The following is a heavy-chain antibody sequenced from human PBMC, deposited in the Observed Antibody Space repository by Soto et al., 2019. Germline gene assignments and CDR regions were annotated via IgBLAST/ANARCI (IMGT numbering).Heavy chain of an antibody. CDR2: INPNSGGT. J-gene: IGHJ4*02. CDR3: AREVVVAATSRFDY. CDR1: GYTFTGYY. V-gene: IGHV1-2*04. D-gene: IGHD2-15*01. Sequence: AASMKVSCKASGYTFTGYYMHWVRQAPGQGLEWMGWINPNSGGTNYAQKFQGWVTMTRDTSISTAYMELSRLRSDDTAVYYCAREVVVAATSRFDYWGQGTLVTVSS.